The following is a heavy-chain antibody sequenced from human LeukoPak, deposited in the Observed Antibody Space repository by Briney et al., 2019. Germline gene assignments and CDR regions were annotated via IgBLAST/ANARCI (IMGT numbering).Heavy chain of an antibody. Sequence: PGGSLRLSCAASRFTFSSYGMHWVRQAPGKGLEWVAVIWYDGSNKYYADSVKGRFTNSRDNSKNTLYLQMNSLRAEDTAVYYCFRGEGDSWAYYYYGMDVWGQGTTVTVSS. D-gene: IGHD3-10*01. V-gene: IGHV3-33*01. CDR1: RFTFSSYG. CDR3: FRGEGDSWAYYYYGMDV. CDR2: IWYDGSNK. J-gene: IGHJ6*02.